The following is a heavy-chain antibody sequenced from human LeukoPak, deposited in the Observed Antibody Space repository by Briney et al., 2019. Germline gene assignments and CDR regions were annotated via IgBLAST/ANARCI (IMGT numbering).Heavy chain of an antibody. CDR1: GFTFSSYG. CDR2: ISGSGGST. J-gene: IGHJ4*02. D-gene: IGHD4-23*01. V-gene: IGHV3-23*01. Sequence: GGTLRLSCAASGFTFSSYGMSWVRQAPGKGLEWVSAISGSGGSTDYADSVKGRFTISRDNSKNTLYLQMNSLRAEDTAVYYCAKGSARRWFWYFDYWGQGTLVTVSS. CDR3: AKGSARRWFWYFDY.